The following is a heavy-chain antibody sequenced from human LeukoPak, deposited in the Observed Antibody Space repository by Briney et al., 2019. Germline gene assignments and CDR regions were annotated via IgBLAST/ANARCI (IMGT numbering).Heavy chain of an antibody. CDR3: AKDNRRHYTSGPNPDSLH. V-gene: IGHV3-9*01. CDR2: ISWNSGSI. CDR1: GFIFNSYA. D-gene: IGHD6-19*01. J-gene: IGHJ4*02. Sequence: GGSLRLSCAGSGFIFNSYAMHWVRQPPGKGLEWVSGISWNSGSIDYADSVKGRFTISRDNAKNSLYLQMNSLRVEDTAFYYCAKDNRRHYTSGPNPDSLHWGQGALVTVSS.